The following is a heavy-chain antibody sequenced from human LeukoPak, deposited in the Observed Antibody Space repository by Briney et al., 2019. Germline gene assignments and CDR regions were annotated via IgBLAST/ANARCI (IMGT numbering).Heavy chain of an antibody. CDR2: IWYDGSNK. CDR1: GFTFSSYG. CDR3: AREGTVAAIGGFDY. D-gene: IGHD6-19*01. J-gene: IGHJ4*02. V-gene: IGHV3-33*01. Sequence: GRSLRLSCAASGFTFSSYGMHWVRQAPGKGREWVAVIWYDGSNKYYADSVKGRFTISRDNSKNTLYLQMSSLRAEDTAVYYCAREGTVAAIGGFDYWGQGTLVTVSS.